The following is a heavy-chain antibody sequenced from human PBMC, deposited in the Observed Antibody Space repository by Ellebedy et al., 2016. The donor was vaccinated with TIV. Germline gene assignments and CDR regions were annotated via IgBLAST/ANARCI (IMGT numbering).Heavy chain of an antibody. CDR1: GFTFSRYG. CDR2: ISYDGSNK. J-gene: IGHJ4*02. D-gene: IGHD3-9*01. Sequence: GESLKISCTASGFTFSRYGMHWVRQAPGKGLEWVAVISYDGSNKYYADSVKGRFTISRDNAQNLLYLQMNSLRVEDTGVYYCATDWELYDWGQGTLVTVSS. CDR3: ATDWELYD. V-gene: IGHV3-30*12.